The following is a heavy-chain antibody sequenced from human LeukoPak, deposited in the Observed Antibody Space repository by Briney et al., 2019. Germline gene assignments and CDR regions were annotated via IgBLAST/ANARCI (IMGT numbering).Heavy chain of an antibody. Sequence: GGSLRLPCVASGFTFSSYWMTWVRQAPGKGLEWLANIKEDGSIQYYLDSVRGRFTISRDNAKTSVYLQLNSLRADDTAVYYCARDVWTGVAVSDYWGQGTLVTVSS. CDR2: IKEDGSIQ. CDR1: GFTFSSYW. D-gene: IGHD6-19*01. V-gene: IGHV3-7*01. CDR3: ARDVWTGVAVSDY. J-gene: IGHJ4*02.